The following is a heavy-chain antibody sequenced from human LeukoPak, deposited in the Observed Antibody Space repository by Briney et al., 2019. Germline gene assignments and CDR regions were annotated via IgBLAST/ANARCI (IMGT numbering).Heavy chain of an antibody. D-gene: IGHD5-12*01. CDR2: IYTSGST. V-gene: IGHV4-61*02. CDR3: ARFHSGYVLP. Sequence: PSETLSLTCTVSGGSISSGSYYWSWIRQPAGKGLEWIGRIYTSGSTNYNPSLKSRVTMSVDTSKNQFSLKLSSVTAADTAVYYCARFHSGYVLPWGQGTLVTVSS. J-gene: IGHJ5*02. CDR1: GGSISSGSYY.